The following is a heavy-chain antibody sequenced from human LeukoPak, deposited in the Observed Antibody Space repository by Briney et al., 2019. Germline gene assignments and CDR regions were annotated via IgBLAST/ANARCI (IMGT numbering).Heavy chain of an antibody. CDR2: INAGNGNT. D-gene: IGHD3-10*01. Sequence: RASVNVSCKASGYSFTTYPMHWVRQAPGQRLEWMGWINAGNGNTKYSQNFQGRVTITRDTSTSTAYMELSSLRSEDTAVYYCARDQNSPYYGSGRFFDYWGQGTLVTVSS. CDR3: ARDQNSPYYGSGRFFDY. V-gene: IGHV1-3*01. CDR1: GYSFTTYP. J-gene: IGHJ4*02.